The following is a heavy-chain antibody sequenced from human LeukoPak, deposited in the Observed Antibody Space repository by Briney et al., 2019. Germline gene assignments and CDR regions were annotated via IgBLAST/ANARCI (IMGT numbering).Heavy chain of an antibody. CDR1: GYTLTELS. D-gene: IGHD3-3*01. Sequence: ASVKVSCKVSGYTLTELSMHWVRQAPGKGLEWMGGFDPEDGETIYAQKFQGRVTMTEDTSTDTAYMELSSLRSEDTAVYYCARDKLRYDFWSGYHPDYYYYYYGMDVWGQGTTATVSS. V-gene: IGHV1-24*01. J-gene: IGHJ6*02. CDR2: FDPEDGET. CDR3: ARDKLRYDFWSGYHPDYYYYYYGMDV.